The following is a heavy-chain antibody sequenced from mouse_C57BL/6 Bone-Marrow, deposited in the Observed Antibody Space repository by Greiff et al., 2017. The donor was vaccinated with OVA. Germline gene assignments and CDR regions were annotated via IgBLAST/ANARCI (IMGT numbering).Heavy chain of an antibody. CDR1: GYTFTSYG. D-gene: IGHD1-1*02. CDR3: ARDYFYWYFDV. V-gene: IGHV1-81*01. Sequence: VQLQQSGAELARPGASVKLSCKASGYTFTSYGISWVKQRTGQGLEWIGEIYPRSGNTYYNEKFKGKATLTADKSSSTAYMELRSLTSEDSAVYFCARDYFYWYFDVWGTGTTVTVPS. J-gene: IGHJ1*03. CDR2: IYPRSGNT.